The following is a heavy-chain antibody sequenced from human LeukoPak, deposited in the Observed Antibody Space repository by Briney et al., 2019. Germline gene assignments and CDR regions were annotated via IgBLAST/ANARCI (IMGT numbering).Heavy chain of an antibody. J-gene: IGHJ4*02. Sequence: WAAVKVSCKASGYTFTSYGISWVRQAPGQGREWMGWISSYNGNTNYAQKLQGRVTMTTDTSPSTPYMELRRLRSDDMAVYYCAREGNIVATIALDYWGQGTLVTVSS. CDR2: ISSYNGNT. CDR3: AREGNIVATIALDY. V-gene: IGHV1-18*03. D-gene: IGHD5-12*01. CDR1: GYTFTSYG.